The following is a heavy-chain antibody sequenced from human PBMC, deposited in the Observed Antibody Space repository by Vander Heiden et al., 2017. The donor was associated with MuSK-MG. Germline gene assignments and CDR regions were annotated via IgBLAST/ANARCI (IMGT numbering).Heavy chain of an antibody. V-gene: IGHV4-4*07. Sequence: QVQLQESGPGLVKPSATLSLTCTVSGGSFSSYSWSWIRQPAGKGLEWIGHIYTSGSTNYNPSLKSRVTMSVDTSKNQFSLKVRSVTAADTAVYYCARAQRSGVVIPNQTYYYYYMDVWGKGTTVTVSS. J-gene: IGHJ6*03. CDR1: GGSFSSYS. CDR3: ARAQRSGVVIPNQTYYYYYMDV. CDR2: IYTSGST. D-gene: IGHD3-3*01.